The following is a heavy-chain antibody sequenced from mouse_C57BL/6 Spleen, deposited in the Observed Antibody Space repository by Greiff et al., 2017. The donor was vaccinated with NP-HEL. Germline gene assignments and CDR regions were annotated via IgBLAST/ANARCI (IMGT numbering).Heavy chain of an antibody. CDR1: GYSFSSYW. CDR2: IYPGDGDT. Sequence: QVQLQQSGAELVKPGASVKISCKASGYSFSSYWMNWVKQRPGKGLEWIGQIYPGDGDTNYIGKFKGKATLTADKSSSTAYMQLSRLTSEDSAVFFCARGQVWFPMDYWSQGTSVTVSS. J-gene: IGHJ4*01. CDR3: ARGQVWFPMDY. D-gene: IGHD2-10*02. V-gene: IGHV1-80*01.